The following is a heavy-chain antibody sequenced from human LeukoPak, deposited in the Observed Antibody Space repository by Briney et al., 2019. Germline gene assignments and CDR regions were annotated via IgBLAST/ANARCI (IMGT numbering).Heavy chain of an antibody. CDR1: GFTFSSYS. V-gene: IGHV3-21*01. J-gene: IGHJ4*02. D-gene: IGHD3/OR15-3a*01. CDR2: ISSSSSYI. CDR3: AKERILAGLGSPGY. Sequence: GGSLRLSCAASGFTFSSYSMNWVRQAPGKGLEWVSSISSSSSYIYYADSVKGRFTISRDNAKNSLYLQMNSLRAEDTAVYYCAKERILAGLGSPGYWGQGTLVTVSS.